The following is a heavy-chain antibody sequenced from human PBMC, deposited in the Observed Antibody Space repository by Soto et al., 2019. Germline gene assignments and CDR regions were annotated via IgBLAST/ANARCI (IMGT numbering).Heavy chain of an antibody. CDR3: LTMVRYYDIDV. V-gene: IGHV3-23*01. CDR2: IGTSAGTT. J-gene: IGHJ6*02. CDR1: GFTFSSYA. Sequence: EVQLLESGGGLVQPGGSLRLSCAASGFTFSSYAMSWVRQAPGKGLEWVSGIGTSAGTTYYADSVKGRFTISRDNSKNTLYLQVNSLSAENTAVYYCLTMVRYYDIDVWGQGSTVTISS. D-gene: IGHD5-18*01.